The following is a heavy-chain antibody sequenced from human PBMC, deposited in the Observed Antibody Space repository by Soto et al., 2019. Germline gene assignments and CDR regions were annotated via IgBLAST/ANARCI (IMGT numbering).Heavy chain of an antibody. Sequence: QVQLVESGGGVVQPGRSLRLSCAASGFTFSSYGMHWVRQAPGKGLEWVAVIWYDGSNKYYADSVKGRFTISRDNSKNTLYLQMNSLRAEDTAVYYCERALYYYGSGSYYYGMDVWGQGTTVTVSS. J-gene: IGHJ6*02. CDR2: IWYDGSNK. V-gene: IGHV3-33*01. CDR1: GFTFSSYG. D-gene: IGHD3-10*01. CDR3: ERALYYYGSGSYYYGMDV.